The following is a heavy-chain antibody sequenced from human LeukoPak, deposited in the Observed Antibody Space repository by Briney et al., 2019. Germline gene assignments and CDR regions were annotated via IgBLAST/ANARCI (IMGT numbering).Heavy chain of an antibody. Sequence: SVKVSCKASGGTFSSYAISWVRQAPGQGLEWMGRIIPIFGTANYAQKFQGRVTITTDESTSTAYMELSSLRSEDTAAYYCALRVRYFDWLPRSGTDTYYFDYWGQGTLVTVSS. D-gene: IGHD3-9*01. V-gene: IGHV1-69*05. CDR3: ALRVRYFDWLPRSGTDTYYFDY. CDR2: IIPIFGTA. CDR1: GGTFSSYA. J-gene: IGHJ4*02.